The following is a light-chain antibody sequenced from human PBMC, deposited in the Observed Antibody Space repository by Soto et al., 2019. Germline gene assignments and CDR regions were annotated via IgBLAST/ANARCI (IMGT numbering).Light chain of an antibody. J-gene: IGLJ3*02. CDR2: EVI. CDR1: SSDIGGYDY. CDR3: SSFTTSSTWV. Sequence: QSALTQPASVSGSPGQSITISCTGTSSDIGGYDYVSWFQQHPGRAPKLLIYEVIKRPSGVSTRFSGSKSGNTASLTISGLQAEDEADFYCSSFTTSSTWVFGGGTKLT. V-gene: IGLV2-14*01.